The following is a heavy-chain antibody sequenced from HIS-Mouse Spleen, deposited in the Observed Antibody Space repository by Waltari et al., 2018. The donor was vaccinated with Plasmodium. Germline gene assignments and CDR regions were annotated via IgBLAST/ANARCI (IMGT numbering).Heavy chain of an antibody. V-gene: IGHV3-53*01. D-gene: IGHD6-6*01. Sequence: SNYMSWVRQAPGKGLEWVSVIYSGGSTYYADSVKGRFTISRDNSKNTLYLQMNSLRAEDTAVYYCAREIGSSYYFDYWGQGTLVTVSS. CDR3: AREIGSSYYFDY. CDR2: IYSGGST. J-gene: IGHJ4*02. CDR1: SNY.